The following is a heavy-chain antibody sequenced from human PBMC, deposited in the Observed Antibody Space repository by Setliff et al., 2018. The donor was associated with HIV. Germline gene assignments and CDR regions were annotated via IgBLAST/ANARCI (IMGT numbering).Heavy chain of an antibody. CDR1: GYTFTGYF. Sequence: ASVKVSCKASGYTFTGYFIHWVRQAPGQGLEWVGRVNPNSGDTNFAQKFQGRITMTRNTSISTAYLELNRLRSDDTAVYYCAREYDVLTGYYISAFDIWGQGTMVTVSS. CDR2: VNPNSGDT. V-gene: IGHV1-2*06. D-gene: IGHD3-9*01. J-gene: IGHJ3*02. CDR3: AREYDVLTGYYISAFDI.